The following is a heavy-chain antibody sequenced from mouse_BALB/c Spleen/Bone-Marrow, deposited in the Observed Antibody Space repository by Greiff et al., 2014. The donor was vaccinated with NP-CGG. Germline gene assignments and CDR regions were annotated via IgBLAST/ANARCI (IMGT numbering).Heavy chain of an antibody. CDR3: ATYYYGSSWGFAY. D-gene: IGHD1-1*01. J-gene: IGHJ3*01. V-gene: IGHV14-3*02. Sequence: EVQLVESGAELVKPGASVKLSCTASGFNIKDTYMHWVKQRPEQGLEWIGRIDPANGNTKYDPKFQGKATITADTFSNTAYLQLSSLTSEDTAVYYCATYYYGSSWGFAYWGQGTLVTVSA. CDR2: IDPANGNT. CDR1: GFNIKDTY.